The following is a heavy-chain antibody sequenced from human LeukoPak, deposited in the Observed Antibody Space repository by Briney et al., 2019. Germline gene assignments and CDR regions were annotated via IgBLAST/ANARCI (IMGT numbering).Heavy chain of an antibody. J-gene: IGHJ3*02. CDR1: GGSISSYY. D-gene: IGHD1-14*01. V-gene: IGHV4-59*08. CDR2: IHYSGTT. Sequence: PSETLSLTCTVSGGSISSYYWSWIRQPPGKGLEWIGHIHYSGTTNYNPSLKSRVTISVDTSKNQFSLNLSSVTAADTAAYYCATRASTGRAFDIWGQGTMVTVSS. CDR3: ATRASTGRAFDI.